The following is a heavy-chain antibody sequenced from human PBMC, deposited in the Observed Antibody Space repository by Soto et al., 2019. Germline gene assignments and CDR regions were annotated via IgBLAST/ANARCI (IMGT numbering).Heavy chain of an antibody. CDR3: AKAVGGRGYGLGV. V-gene: IGHV3-30-3*01. D-gene: IGHD3-10*01. J-gene: IGHJ6*02. Sequence: GGSLRLSCAASGFTFSSYPMHWVRQAPGKGLEWVALISYDGNNKYYADSVKGRFTISRDNSKNTLYLQMDSLRAEDTAVYYSAKAVGGRGYGLGVWGQGTTVTVSS. CDR2: ISYDGNNK. CDR1: GFTFSSYP.